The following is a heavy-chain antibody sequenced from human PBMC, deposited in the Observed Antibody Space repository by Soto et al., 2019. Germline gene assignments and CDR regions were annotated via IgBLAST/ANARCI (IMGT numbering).Heavy chain of an antibody. CDR1: GCTFSIYA. D-gene: IGHD1-26*01. Sequence: EVQLLESGGGLVQPGGSLRLSCAASGCTFSIYAMNWVRQAPGKGLEWVAGIIGAGAPYYADPVKGRFTISRDNSKNTLYLQINSLRDEDTALYFCAKDVTPDSRWDIDYWGQGTLVTVSS. J-gene: IGHJ4*02. V-gene: IGHV3-23*01. CDR3: AKDVTPDSRWDIDY. CDR2: IIGAGAP.